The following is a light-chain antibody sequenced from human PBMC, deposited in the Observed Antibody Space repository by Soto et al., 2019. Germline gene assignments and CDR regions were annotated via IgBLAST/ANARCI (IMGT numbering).Light chain of an antibody. CDR2: EVS. J-gene: IGLJ1*01. V-gene: IGLV2-14*01. CDR1: SSDVGTYNY. CDR3: SSFSSTTTYV. Sequence: QSALAQPASVSGSPGQSITMSCTGTSSDVGTYNYVSWYQHHPGEAPKLIIYEVSYRPSGVSNRFSGSKSGSTASLTISGLQAEDESDYYCSSFSSTTTYVFGTGTKVTVL.